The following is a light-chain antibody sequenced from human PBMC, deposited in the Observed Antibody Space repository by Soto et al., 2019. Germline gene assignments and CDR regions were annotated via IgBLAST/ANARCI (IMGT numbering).Light chain of an antibody. V-gene: IGKV3-20*01. CDR2: GAS. CDR3: QQYGSPYT. CDR1: QSVSSSY. Sequence: EIVLTQSPGTLSLSPGERATLSCRASQSVSSSYLAWYQQKPGQAPRLLIYGASSRATGIPDRFSGSGSGTDFTLTISRLEREDLAVYYCQQYGSPYTFGQGTKLEIK. J-gene: IGKJ2*01.